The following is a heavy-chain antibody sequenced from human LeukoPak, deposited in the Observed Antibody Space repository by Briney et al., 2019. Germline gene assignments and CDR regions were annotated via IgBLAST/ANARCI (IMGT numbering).Heavy chain of an antibody. J-gene: IGHJ3*02. CDR3: ARISGGSFDI. D-gene: IGHD3-10*01. CDR2: LSGSCAST. V-gene: IGHV3-23*01. Sequence: GGSLRLSCAASAFTFGNYAMNWVRQAPGKGLEWVSGLSGSCASTYYADSVKGRFTISRDNSKNTLYLQMNRLRAGDTAVYYCARISGGSFDIWGQGTTVTVYS. CDR1: AFTFGNYA.